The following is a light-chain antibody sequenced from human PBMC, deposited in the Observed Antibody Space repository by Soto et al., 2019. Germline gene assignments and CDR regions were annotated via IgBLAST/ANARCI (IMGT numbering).Light chain of an antibody. CDR2: GAS. CDR3: QQYGSSPLT. J-gene: IGKJ1*01. V-gene: IGKV3-20*01. Sequence: EIVLTQSPGTLSLSPGERATLSCRASQTLSSSYLAWYQQKPGQGPRLLIYGASSRATGIPDRFSGSGSGKDFSLTISRLEPEDFVVYYCQQYGSSPLTFGQGTKVEIK. CDR1: QTLSSSY.